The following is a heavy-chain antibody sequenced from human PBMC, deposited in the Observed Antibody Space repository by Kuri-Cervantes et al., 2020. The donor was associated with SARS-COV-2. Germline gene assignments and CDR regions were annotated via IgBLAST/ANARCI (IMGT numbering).Heavy chain of an antibody. CDR1: AGYVTSGGYY. CDR3: ARDPHYYDTNGQDYPWYFDL. Sequence: CTVSAGYVTSGGYYWSWIRQRPGKGLEWIGYIYYRGNTYYNPSLKSRVSISIDTSKNQFSLQLSSVTAADTAVYYGARDPHYYDTNGQDYPWYFDLWGRGTLVTVSS. D-gene: IGHD3-22*01. CDR2: IYYRGNT. V-gene: IGHV4-31*03. J-gene: IGHJ2*01.